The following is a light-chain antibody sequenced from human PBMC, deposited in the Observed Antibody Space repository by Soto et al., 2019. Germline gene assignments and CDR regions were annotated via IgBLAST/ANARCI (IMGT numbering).Light chain of an antibody. CDR2: DVS. CDR1: QGVTTN. V-gene: IGKV3-15*01. CDR3: QQYNNWPFS. J-gene: IGKJ5*01. Sequence: EIVLTQSPCTLSFSPWERSTLSCRAGQGVTTNFAWYQQKSGQSPRLLIYDVSIRATGVPARFSGTGSETDFTLTISGLQSEDSAVYFCQQYNNWPFSFGQGTRLEI.